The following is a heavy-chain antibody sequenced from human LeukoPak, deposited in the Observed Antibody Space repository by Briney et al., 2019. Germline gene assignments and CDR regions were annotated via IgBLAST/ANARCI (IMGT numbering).Heavy chain of an antibody. Sequence: PGGSLRLSCAASGFTFSSYAMSWVRQAPGKGLEWVAVISYDGSNKYYADSVKGRFTISRDNSKNTLYLQMNSLRAEDTAVYYCAKEGQLWLHGFDYWGQGTLVTVSS. CDR3: AKEGQLWLHGFDY. CDR2: ISYDGSNK. CDR1: GFTFSSYA. V-gene: IGHV3-30*18. J-gene: IGHJ4*02. D-gene: IGHD5-18*01.